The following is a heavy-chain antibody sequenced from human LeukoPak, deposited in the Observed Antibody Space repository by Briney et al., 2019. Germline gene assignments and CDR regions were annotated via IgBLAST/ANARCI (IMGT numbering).Heavy chain of an antibody. Sequence: GGSLRLSCAASGFTFSSYGMSWVRQAPGKGLEWVSAISGSGGSTYYADSVKGRFTISRDNSKNTLYLQMNSLRAEDTAVYYCAKDKEDIVVVVAASPIFDYWGQGTLVTVSS. CDR1: GFTFSSYG. V-gene: IGHV3-23*01. J-gene: IGHJ4*02. D-gene: IGHD2-15*01. CDR2: ISGSGGST. CDR3: AKDKEDIVVVVAASPIFDY.